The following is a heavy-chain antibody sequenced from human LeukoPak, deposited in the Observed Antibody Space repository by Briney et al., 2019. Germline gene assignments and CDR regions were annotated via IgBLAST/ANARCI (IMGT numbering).Heavy chain of an antibody. J-gene: IGHJ4*02. CDR2: IRYDGSNK. CDR1: GFTFSSYG. D-gene: IGHD3-10*01. CDR3: AKDRSRSYLDY. V-gene: IGHV3-30*02. Sequence: GGSLRLSCAASGFTFSSYGMHWVRQAPGKGLEWVAFIRYDGSNKYYAASVKGRFTISRDNSKNTLYLQMNSLRAEDTAVYYCAKDRSRSYLDYWGQGTLVTVSS.